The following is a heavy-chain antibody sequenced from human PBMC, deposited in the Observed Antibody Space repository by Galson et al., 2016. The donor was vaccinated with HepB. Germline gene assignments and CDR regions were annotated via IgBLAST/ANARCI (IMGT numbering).Heavy chain of an antibody. CDR2: IKTDGSIT. CDR1: GFTFSNYW. Sequence: SLRLSCAAPGFTFSNYWMYWVRQAPGKGLVWVSRIKTDGSITGYADSVKGRFTISRANGKKTMYLQMNSLRAEDTALYYCAGGRRGAISDFFDSWGQGTLVTVSS. V-gene: IGHV3-74*01. D-gene: IGHD3-10*01. CDR3: AGGRRGAISDFFDS. J-gene: IGHJ4*02.